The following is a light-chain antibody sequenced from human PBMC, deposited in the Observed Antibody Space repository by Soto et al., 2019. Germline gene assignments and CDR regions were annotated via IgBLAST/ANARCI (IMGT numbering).Light chain of an antibody. CDR1: QSVRSSY. V-gene: IGKV3-20*01. CDR3: QQYGSSPRT. J-gene: IGKJ1*01. CDR2: AAS. Sequence: EIVLTQSPDTLSLSPGESATLSCRASQSVRSSYLAWYQQTPGQTPRLLIYAASSRATGIPDRFSGSGSGTDFTLTISRLEPEDFAVYYCQQYGSSPRTFGQGTKVDIK.